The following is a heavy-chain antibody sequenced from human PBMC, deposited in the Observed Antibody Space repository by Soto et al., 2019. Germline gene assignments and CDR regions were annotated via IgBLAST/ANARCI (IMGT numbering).Heavy chain of an antibody. CDR1: GFTFSSYA. D-gene: IGHD5-18*01. CDR3: ANEGIQLWLPYYFYY. CDR2: ISGSGGST. V-gene: IGHV3-23*01. Sequence: PGGSLRLSCAASGFTFSSYAMSWVRQAPGKGLEWVSAISGSGGSTYYADSVKGRFTISRDNSKNTLYLQMNSLSHEDTAVYYCANEGIQLWLPYYFYYWGQGTLVTVSS. J-gene: IGHJ4*02.